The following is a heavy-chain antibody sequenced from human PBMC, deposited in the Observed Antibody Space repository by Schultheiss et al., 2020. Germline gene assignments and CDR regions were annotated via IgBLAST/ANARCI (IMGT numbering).Heavy chain of an antibody. V-gene: IGHV3-66*01. J-gene: IGHJ4*02. D-gene: IGHD2-2*01. CDR2: IYSGGST. Sequence: GGSLRLSCVASGINFDDYAMHWVRQAPGKGLEWVAVIYSGGSTYYADSVKGRFTISRDNSKNSLYLQMNSLKTEDTAVYYCTTDPPDCSSTSCYAEVDYCGQGTLLNVSS. CDR3: TTDPPDCSSTSCYAEVDY. CDR1: GINFDDYA.